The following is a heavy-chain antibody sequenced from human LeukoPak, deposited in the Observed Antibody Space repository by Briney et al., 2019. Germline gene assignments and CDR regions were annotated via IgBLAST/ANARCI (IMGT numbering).Heavy chain of an antibody. V-gene: IGHV4-34*01. J-gene: IGHJ4*02. CDR3: ARHGFEDSDY. CDR1: GGSFSGYY. Sequence: PSETLSLTCAVYGGSFSGYYWSWIRQPPGKGLEWIGEINHSGSTNYNPSLKSRVTISVDTSKNQFSLKLSSVAAADTAVYYCARHGFEDSDYWGQGTLVTVSS. CDR2: INHSGST. D-gene: IGHD5-12*01.